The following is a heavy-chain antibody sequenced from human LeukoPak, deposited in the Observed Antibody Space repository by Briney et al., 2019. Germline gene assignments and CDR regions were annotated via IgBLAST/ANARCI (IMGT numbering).Heavy chain of an antibody. CDR2: INTNTGNP. J-gene: IGHJ4*02. Sequence: GASVKVSCKASGYTFTSYAMNWVRQAPGQGLEWMGWINTNTGNPTYAQGFTGRFVFSLDTSVSTAYLQISSLKAEDTAVYYCARGKREYQLSSLIDYWGQGTLVTVSS. V-gene: IGHV7-4-1*02. CDR3: ARGKREYQLSSLIDY. CDR1: GYTFTSYA. D-gene: IGHD2-2*01.